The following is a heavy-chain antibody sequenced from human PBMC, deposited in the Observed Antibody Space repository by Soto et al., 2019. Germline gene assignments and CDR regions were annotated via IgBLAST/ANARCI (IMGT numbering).Heavy chain of an antibody. D-gene: IGHD4-17*01. V-gene: IGHV4-39*01. CDR1: GGSISSSDYY. CDR2: IYYSGNT. Sequence: SETLSLTCTVSGGSISSSDYYWGWIRQPPGKGLEWIGKIYYSGNTYYNPSLKSRLTISVDTSKNQFSLKLSSVTAADTAVYYCARLNGTYGDFDYWGQGILVTVSS. CDR3: ARLNGTYGDFDY. J-gene: IGHJ4*02.